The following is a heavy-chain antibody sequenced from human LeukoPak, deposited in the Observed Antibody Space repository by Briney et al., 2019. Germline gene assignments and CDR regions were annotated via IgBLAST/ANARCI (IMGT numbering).Heavy chain of an antibody. V-gene: IGHV1-18*01. CDR3: ARDLGNYGDYDVAFDI. Sequence: ASVKVSCKASGYTFTSYGISWVRQAPGQGLEWMGWISAYNGNTNYAQKLQGRVTMTTDISTSTAYMELRSLRSDDTAVYYCARDLGNYGDYDVAFDIWGQGTMVTVSS. CDR2: ISAYNGNT. J-gene: IGHJ3*02. D-gene: IGHD4-17*01. CDR1: GYTFTSYG.